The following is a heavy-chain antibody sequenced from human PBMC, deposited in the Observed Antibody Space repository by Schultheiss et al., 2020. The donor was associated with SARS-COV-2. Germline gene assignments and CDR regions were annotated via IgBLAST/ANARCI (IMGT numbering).Heavy chain of an antibody. CDR2: ISYDGSTK. D-gene: IGHD6-13*01. Sequence: GGSLRLSCAASGFTFSNYFMHWVRQAPGKGLEWVAIISYDGSTKFYADSVRGRFTVSRDNSKDTLYLQLSSLRPDDTAVYYCAREKAADDYGMDVWGQGATVTVSS. CDR3: AREKAADDYGMDV. J-gene: IGHJ6*02. V-gene: IGHV3-30*19. CDR1: GFTFSNYF.